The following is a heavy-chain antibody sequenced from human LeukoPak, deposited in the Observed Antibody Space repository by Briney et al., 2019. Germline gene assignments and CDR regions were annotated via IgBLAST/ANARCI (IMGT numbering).Heavy chain of an antibody. Sequence: TSETLSLTCTVSGGSISSYYWSWIRQPPGKGLEWIGYIYYSGSTNYNPSLKSRVTISVDTSKNQFSLKLSSVTAADTAVYYCARDRGELYDYWGQGTLVTVSS. CDR3: ARDRGELYDY. D-gene: IGHD3-10*01. CDR2: IYYSGST. J-gene: IGHJ4*02. V-gene: IGHV4-59*12. CDR1: GGSISSYY.